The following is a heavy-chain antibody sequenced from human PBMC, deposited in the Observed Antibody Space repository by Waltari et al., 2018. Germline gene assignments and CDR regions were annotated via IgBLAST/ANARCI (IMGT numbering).Heavy chain of an antibody. J-gene: IGHJ4*02. V-gene: IGHV5-51*01. CDR1: GYSFPSYW. CDR3: ACGITMVQAPGYFDY. CDR2: IYPGDSDT. D-gene: IGHD3-10*01. Sequence: EVQLVQSGAEVKKPGESLKISCKGSGYSFPSYWIGWVSQMPGKGLEWMGIIYPGDSDTRYSPSFQGRVTISADKSISTAYLQWSSLKASDTAMYYCACGITMVQAPGYFDYWGQGTLVTVSS.